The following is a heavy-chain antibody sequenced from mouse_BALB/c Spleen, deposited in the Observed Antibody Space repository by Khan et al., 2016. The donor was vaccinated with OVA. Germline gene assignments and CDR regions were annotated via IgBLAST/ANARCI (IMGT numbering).Heavy chain of an antibody. V-gene: IGHV2-9*02. J-gene: IGHJ3*01. CDR3: ARSYDYDVGGFAY. D-gene: IGHD2-4*01. CDR1: GFSLSNYG. Sequence: VELVESGPGLVAPSQSLSITCTVSGFSLSNYGIHWVRQPPGKGLEWLGVIWPGGITNYNSALMSRLIISKDNSKSQVFLKMNRLQTDYTAIYYCARSYDYDVGGFAYWGQGTLVIVSA. CDR2: IWPGGIT.